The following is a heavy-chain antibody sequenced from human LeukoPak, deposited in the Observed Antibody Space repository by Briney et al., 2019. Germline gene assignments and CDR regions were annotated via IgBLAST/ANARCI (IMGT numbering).Heavy chain of an antibody. J-gene: IGHJ4*02. CDR1: GFTFSSYG. CDR3: ARQQLAGGFY. Sequence: GGSLRLSCAASGFTFSSYGMSWVRQAPGKGLEWVSAISRSGADTYYADSVKGRFTISRDNSKNTLYLQMNSLRAEDTAVYYCARQQLAGGFYWGQGTLVTVSS. V-gene: IGHV3-23*01. D-gene: IGHD6-13*01. CDR2: ISRSGADT.